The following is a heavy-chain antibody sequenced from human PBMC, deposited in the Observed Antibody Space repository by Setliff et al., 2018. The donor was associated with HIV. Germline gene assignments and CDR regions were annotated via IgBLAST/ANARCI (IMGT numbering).Heavy chain of an antibody. Sequence: SETLSLTCTVSGDSISSDAYYWSWIRQHPEKGLEWVGYISYSGGSYYNPSLKSRISISMDTSKNQFSLKLRSVTAADTAVYYCARLNVEMFVVMAATPGWFGPWGQGILVTVS. CDR1: GDSISSDAYY. V-gene: IGHV4-31*03. CDR3: ARLNVEMFVVMAATPGWFGP. D-gene: IGHD2-15*01. J-gene: IGHJ5*02. CDR2: ISYSGGS.